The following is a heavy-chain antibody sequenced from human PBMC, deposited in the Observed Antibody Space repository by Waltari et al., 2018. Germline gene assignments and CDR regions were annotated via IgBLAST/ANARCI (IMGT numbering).Heavy chain of an antibody. Sequence: QVQLQQWGTGLLKPSETLSLTCAVYGGALSDNYWIWIRQPPGKGLEWIGEINHSGNTNYNSSRKSRVTISIHTSINQFSLKLSSVTAADTSVYYCARVGYSSSSGNYLDHWGQGTLVTVSS. CDR1: GGALSDNY. V-gene: IGHV4-34*01. J-gene: IGHJ4*02. CDR3: ARVGYSSSSGNYLDH. D-gene: IGHD6-6*01. CDR2: INHSGNT.